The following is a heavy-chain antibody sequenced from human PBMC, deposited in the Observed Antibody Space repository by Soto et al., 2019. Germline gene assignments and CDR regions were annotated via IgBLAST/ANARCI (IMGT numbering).Heavy chain of an antibody. J-gene: IGHJ5*02. CDR1: GFTFGDYA. Sequence: GVLRLSCTASGFTFGDYAMSWFRQAPGKGLEWVGFIRSKAYGGTTEYAASVKGRFTISRDDSKSIAYLQMNSLKTEDTAVYYCTRDLKSSGYLGWFDPWGQGTLVTVSS. D-gene: IGHD3-22*01. CDR2: IRSKAYGGTT. V-gene: IGHV3-49*03. CDR3: TRDLKSSGYLGWFDP.